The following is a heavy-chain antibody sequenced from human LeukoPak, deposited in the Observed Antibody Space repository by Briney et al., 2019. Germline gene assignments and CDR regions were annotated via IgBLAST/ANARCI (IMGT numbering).Heavy chain of an antibody. V-gene: IGHV4-59*01. CDR2: ISYTGST. Sequence: KPSETLSLTCTVSGGSISNYYWSWLRQPPGKRLEWIGYISYTGSTNYNPSLKSRVTISLDSSKNQFSLKLSSVTAADTAVYYCARVGYYGSGSCLVDYWGQGTLVTVSS. CDR3: ARVGYYGSGSCLVDY. J-gene: IGHJ4*02. CDR1: GGSISNYY. D-gene: IGHD3-10*01.